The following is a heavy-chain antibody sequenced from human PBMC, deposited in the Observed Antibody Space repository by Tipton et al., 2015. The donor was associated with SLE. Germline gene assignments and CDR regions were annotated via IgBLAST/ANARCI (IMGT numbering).Heavy chain of an antibody. CDR1: GDSFSRDSYY. V-gene: IGHV4-39*01. CDR3: ARHGVPMVRGAMGADAFDI. D-gene: IGHD3-10*01. CDR2: LSYGGTT. Sequence: TLSLTCSVSGDSFSRDSYYWGWIRQPPGKGLEWIVSLSYGGTTYYNLSLKSRLTISADTSDNQFSLKLNSVTAADTAVYYCARHGVPMVRGAMGADAFDIWGQGTMITVSS. J-gene: IGHJ3*02.